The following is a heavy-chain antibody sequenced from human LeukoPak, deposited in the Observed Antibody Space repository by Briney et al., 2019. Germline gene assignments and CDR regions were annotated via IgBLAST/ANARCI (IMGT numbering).Heavy chain of an antibody. D-gene: IGHD5-12*01. CDR1: GGSFSGYY. J-gene: IGHJ6*02. CDR2: INHSGST. V-gene: IGHV4-34*01. CDR3: ARAVATNYYYYYGMDV. Sequence: SETLSLTCAVYGGSFSGYYWSWIRQPPGKGLEWIGEINHSGSTNYNPSLKSRVTISVDTSKNQFSLKLSSVTAADTAVYYCARAVATNYYYYYGMDVWGQGTTVTVSS.